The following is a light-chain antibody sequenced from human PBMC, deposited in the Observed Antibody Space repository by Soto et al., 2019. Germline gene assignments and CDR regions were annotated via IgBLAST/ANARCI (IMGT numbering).Light chain of an antibody. CDR3: SSYTTSSIVV. V-gene: IGLV2-14*01. J-gene: IGLJ2*01. Sequence: QSALTQPASVSASPGQSITIPCTGTSSDVGSYNYVSWYQQHPGKAPKLMIYEVNNRPSGVSNRFSGSKSGNTASLTISGLQAEDEADYYCSSYTTSSIVVFGGGTKLTVL. CDR1: SSDVGSYNY. CDR2: EVN.